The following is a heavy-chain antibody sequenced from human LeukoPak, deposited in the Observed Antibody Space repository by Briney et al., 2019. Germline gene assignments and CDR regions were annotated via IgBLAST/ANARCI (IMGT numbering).Heavy chain of an antibody. D-gene: IGHD5-24*01. J-gene: IGHJ4*02. CDR2: IYYSGST. CDR1: GGSIGSYY. Sequence: SETLSLTCTVSGGSIGSYYWSWIRQPPGKGLEWIGYIYYSGSTNYNPSLKSRVTISVDTSKNQFSLKLSSVTAADTAVYYCARGGDGYNFFFGYYFDYWGQGTLVTVSS. V-gene: IGHV4-59*01. CDR3: ARGGDGYNFFFGYYFDY.